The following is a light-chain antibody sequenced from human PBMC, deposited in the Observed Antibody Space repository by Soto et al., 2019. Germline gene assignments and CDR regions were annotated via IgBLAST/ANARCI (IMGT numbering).Light chain of an antibody. V-gene: IGKV1-39*01. Sequence: TQSHSTLSASLGARVTIPCRASQSISSNLNWYQQKPGKAPKLLIYAASSLQSGVPSRFSGGGSGTDFTLTISSLQPDDFATYYCQQYNSYWTFGQGTKVAI. CDR3: QQYNSYWT. J-gene: IGKJ1*01. CDR2: AAS. CDR1: QSISSN.